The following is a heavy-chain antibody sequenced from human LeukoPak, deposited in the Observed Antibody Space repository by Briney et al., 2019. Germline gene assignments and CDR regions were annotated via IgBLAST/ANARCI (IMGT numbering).Heavy chain of an antibody. V-gene: IGHV2-5*01. CDR3: AHILHIVVVPAPYYFDY. J-gene: IGHJ4*02. CDR1: GFSLSTSGVG. Sequence: SGATLVKPTQTLTLTCTFSGFSLSTSGVGVGWIRQPPGKALEWLALIYWNDDKRYSPSLKSRLTITKDTSKNQVVLTMTNMDPVDTATYYCAHILHIVVVPAPYYFDYWGQGTLVTVSS. CDR2: IYWNDDK. D-gene: IGHD2-2*01.